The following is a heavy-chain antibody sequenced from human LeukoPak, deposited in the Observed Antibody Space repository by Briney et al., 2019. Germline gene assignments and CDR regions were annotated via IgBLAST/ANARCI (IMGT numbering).Heavy chain of an antibody. Sequence: ASVKVSCKASGGTFSSYAISWVRQAPGQGLEWMGIINPSGGSTSYAQKFQGRVTMTRDTSTSTVYMELSSLRSEDTAVYYCARDRVAAAGGTFDIWGQGTMVTVSS. V-gene: IGHV1-46*01. CDR1: GGTFSSYA. D-gene: IGHD6-13*01. J-gene: IGHJ3*02. CDR2: INPSGGST. CDR3: ARDRVAAAGGTFDI.